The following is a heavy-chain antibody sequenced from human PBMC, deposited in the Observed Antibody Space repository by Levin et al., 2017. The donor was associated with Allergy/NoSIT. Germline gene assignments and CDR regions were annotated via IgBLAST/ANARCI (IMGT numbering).Heavy chain of an antibody. V-gene: IGHV3-30*18. J-gene: IGHJ4*02. CDR3: AKDRIQLWRLFDY. D-gene: IGHD5-18*01. CDR1: GFTFSSYG. CDR2: ISYDGSNK. Sequence: GGSLRLSCAASGFTFSSYGMHWVRQAPGKGLEWVAVISYDGSNKYYADSVKGRFTISRDNSKNTLYLQMNSLRAEDTAVYYCAKDRIQLWRLFDYWGQGTLVTVSS.